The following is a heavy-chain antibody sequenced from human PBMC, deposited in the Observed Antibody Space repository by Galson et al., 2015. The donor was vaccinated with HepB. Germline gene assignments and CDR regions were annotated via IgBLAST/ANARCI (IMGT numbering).Heavy chain of an antibody. CDR3: ARGGAIWSGYRYYYYYGMDV. V-gene: IGHV4-34*01. D-gene: IGHD3-3*01. J-gene: IGHJ6*02. CDR2: INHSGST. Sequence: SETLSLTCAVYGGSFSGYYWSWIRQPPGKGLEWIGEINHSGSTNYNPSLKSRVTISVDTSKNQFSLKLSSVTAADTAVYYCARGGAIWSGYRYYYYYGMDVWGQGTTVTVSS. CDR1: GGSFSGYY.